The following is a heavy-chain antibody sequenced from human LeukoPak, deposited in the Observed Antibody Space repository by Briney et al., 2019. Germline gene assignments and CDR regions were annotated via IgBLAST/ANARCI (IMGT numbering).Heavy chain of an antibody. Sequence: NPSETLSPTCTVSGGSISSGDYYWSWIRQPPGKGLEWLVYIYYSGSIYYNPSLKSRVTISVDTSKNQFSLKLSSVTAADTAVYYCARRASDIVVVVAAERGAFDIWGQGTMVTVSS. J-gene: IGHJ3*02. CDR3: ARRASDIVVVVAAERGAFDI. CDR1: GGSISSGDYY. V-gene: IGHV4-30-4*01. CDR2: IYYSGSI. D-gene: IGHD2-15*01.